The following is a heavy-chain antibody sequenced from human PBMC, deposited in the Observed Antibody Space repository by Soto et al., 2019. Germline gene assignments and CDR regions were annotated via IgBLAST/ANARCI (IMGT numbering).Heavy chain of an antibody. J-gene: IGHJ3*02. CDR2: FDPEDGET. V-gene: IGHV1-24*01. Sequence: ASVKVSCKVSGYTLTELSMHWVRQAPGKGLEWMGGFDPEDGETIYAQKFQGRVTMTEDTSTDTAYMELSSLRSEDTAVYYCATAYKRLRLGKLSLLAFDIWGQGTMVTVSS. CDR1: GYTLTELS. D-gene: IGHD3-16*02. CDR3: ATAYKRLRLGKLSLLAFDI.